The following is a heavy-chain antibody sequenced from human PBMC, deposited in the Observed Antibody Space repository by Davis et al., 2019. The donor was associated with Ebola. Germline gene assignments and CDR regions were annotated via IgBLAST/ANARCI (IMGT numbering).Heavy chain of an antibody. CDR2: INHSGGA. CDR1: GGSFSGYY. J-gene: IGHJ5*02. D-gene: IGHD6-6*01. CDR3: ARDVVSSSSAFVDWFDP. V-gene: IGHV4-34*01. Sequence: MPSETLSLTCAVSGGSFSGYYWSWIRQPPGKGLEWIGEINHSGGANYNPSLKSRVTISVDTSKNQFSLKLSSVTAADTAVYYCARDVVSSSSAFVDWFDPWGQGTLVTVSS.